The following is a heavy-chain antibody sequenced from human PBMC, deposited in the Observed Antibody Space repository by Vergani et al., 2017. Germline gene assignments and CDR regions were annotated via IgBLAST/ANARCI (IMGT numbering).Heavy chain of an antibody. D-gene: IGHD2-21*02. CDR1: GFSFSDYY. CDR2: IRNELNSYST. Sequence: EVRLVDSGGGLVQPGGSLRLSCAASGFSFSDYYMDWVRQAPGKGLEWIGRIRNELNSYSTEYVASVKGRFTISRDDSKNSLYLQMNSLKTEDTAVYYCTRDAVTIWEHIVVVTAPPVYYYYYYGMDVWGQGTTVTVSS. CDR3: TRDAVTIWEHIVVVTAPPVYYYYYYGMDV. V-gene: IGHV3-72*01. J-gene: IGHJ6*02.